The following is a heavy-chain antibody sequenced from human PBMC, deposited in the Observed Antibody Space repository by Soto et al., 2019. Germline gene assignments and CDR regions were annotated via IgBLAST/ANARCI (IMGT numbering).Heavy chain of an antibody. J-gene: IGHJ3*02. CDR2: IYWNDDK. V-gene: IGHV2-5*01. CDR3: AHTPTIAAPDAFDI. Sequence: APTLVNPTQTLTLTCTFSGFSLSTSGVGVGWIRQPPGKALEWLALIYWNDDKRYSPSLKSRLTITKDTSKNQVVLTMTNMDPVDTATYYCAHTPTIAAPDAFDIWGQGTMVTVSS. CDR1: GFSLSTSGVG. D-gene: IGHD6-13*01.